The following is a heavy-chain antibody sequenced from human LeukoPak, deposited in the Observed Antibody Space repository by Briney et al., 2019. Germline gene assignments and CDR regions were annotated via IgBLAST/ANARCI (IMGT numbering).Heavy chain of an antibody. J-gene: IGHJ6*02. CDR1: GFTFSSYA. V-gene: IGHV3-30-3*01. CDR3: AREGDYVDGMDV. Sequence: GRSLRLSCAASGFTFSSYAMHWVRQAPGKGLEWVAVIPYDGSNKYYADSVKGRFTISRDNSKHTLYLQMNSLRAEDTAVYYCAREGDYVDGMDVWGQGTTVTVSS. D-gene: IGHD4-17*01. CDR2: IPYDGSNK.